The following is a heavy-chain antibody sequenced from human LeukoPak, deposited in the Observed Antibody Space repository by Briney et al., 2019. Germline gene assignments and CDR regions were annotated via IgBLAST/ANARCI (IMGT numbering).Heavy chain of an antibody. CDR3: ARDRPQEDSSGYYYYYGMDV. V-gene: IGHV1-69*13. CDR2: IIPIFGTA. J-gene: IGHJ6*02. CDR1: GGTFSSYA. Sequence: SVKVSCKASGGTFSSYAISWVRQAPGQGLEWMGGIIPIFGTANYAQKFQGRVTIIADESTSTAYMELSSLRSEDTAVYYCARDRPQEDSSGYYYYYGMDVWGQGTTVTVSS. D-gene: IGHD3-22*01.